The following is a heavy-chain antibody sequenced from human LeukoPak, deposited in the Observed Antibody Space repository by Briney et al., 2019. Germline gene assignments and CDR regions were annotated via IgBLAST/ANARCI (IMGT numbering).Heavy chain of an antibody. CDR3: ARGSYDYVWGSYRSPIDY. V-gene: IGHV1-2*02. CDR1: GYTFTGYY. Sequence: ASVKVSCKASGYTFTGYYMHWVRQAPGQGLEWMGCINPNSGGTNYAQKFQGRVTMTRDTSISTAYMELSRLRSDDTAVYYCARGSYDYVWGSYRSPIDYWGQGTLVTVSS. J-gene: IGHJ4*02. D-gene: IGHD3-16*02. CDR2: INPNSGGT.